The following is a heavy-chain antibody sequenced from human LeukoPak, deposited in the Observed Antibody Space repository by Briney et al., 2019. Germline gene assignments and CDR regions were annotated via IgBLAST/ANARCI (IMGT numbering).Heavy chain of an antibody. CDR2: IKRKSDGETT. V-gene: IGHV3-15*07. J-gene: IGHJ4*02. Sequence: GGSLRVSCAASGFTFSNAWMNWVRQAPGKGLEWVGRIKRKSDGETTDYAAPVKGRFTISRDDSKNTLYLQMNSQKTEDAAVYYCTRDLESSLWGQGTLVIVSS. CDR1: GFTFSNAW. CDR3: TRDLESSL.